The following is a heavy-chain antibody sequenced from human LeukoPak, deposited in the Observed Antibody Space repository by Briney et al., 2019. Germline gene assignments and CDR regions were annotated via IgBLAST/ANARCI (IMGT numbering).Heavy chain of an antibody. Sequence: GGSLRLSCAASGFTFSSYWMHWVRQAPGKGLVWVSRINSDGSSTSYADSVKGRFTISRDNAKNTLYLQMNSLRAEDTAVYYCARAGRRSSFDYWGLGTLVTVSS. CDR3: ARAGRRSSFDY. J-gene: IGHJ4*02. D-gene: IGHD1-26*01. CDR2: INSDGSST. CDR1: GFTFSSYW. V-gene: IGHV3-74*01.